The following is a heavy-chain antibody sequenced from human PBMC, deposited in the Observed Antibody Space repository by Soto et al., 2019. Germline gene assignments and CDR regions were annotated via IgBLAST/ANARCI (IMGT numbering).Heavy chain of an antibody. V-gene: IGHV4-59*11. Sequence: SETLSLTCTVSGASINTHYWSWIRQPPGKGLEWIGQVFYSGSTNYNPSLKSRVTISVDTSKNQFSLKLSSVTAADTAVYYCARVTGATFLDYWGQGTLVTVSS. CDR3: ARVTGATFLDY. J-gene: IGHJ4*02. D-gene: IGHD1-26*01. CDR2: VFYSGST. CDR1: GASINTHY.